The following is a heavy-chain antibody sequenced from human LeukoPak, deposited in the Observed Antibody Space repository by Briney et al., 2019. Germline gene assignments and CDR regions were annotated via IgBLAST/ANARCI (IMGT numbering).Heavy chain of an antibody. J-gene: IGHJ3*01. Sequence: PGGSLRLSCSAFGYTFSNYAMHWVRQAPGEGLDWVAFIRYDGSDSYYTDSVKGRFTISRDDSKKTLYLQMNSLRTEDTAVYYCALLGVVIPPDTYDVWGQGTLVTVSS. V-gene: IGHV3-30*02. D-gene: IGHD3-3*01. CDR2: IRYDGSDS. CDR1: GYTFSNYA. CDR3: ALLGVVIPPDTYDV.